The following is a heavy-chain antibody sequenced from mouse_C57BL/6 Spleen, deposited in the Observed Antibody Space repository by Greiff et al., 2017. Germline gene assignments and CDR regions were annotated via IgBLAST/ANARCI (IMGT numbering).Heavy chain of an antibody. CDR2: IRSGGST. CDR3: ARSYGQYPVYFDV. Sequence: QVQLQQSGPGLVQPSQSLSITCTVSGFSLTSYGVHWVRQSPGKGLEWLEVIRSGGSTDYNAAFISRLSISKDNSKRQVFFKMNSLQADDTAIYYCARSYGQYPVYFDVWGTGTTVTVSS. J-gene: IGHJ1*03. CDR1: GFSLTSYG. D-gene: IGHD1-2*01. V-gene: IGHV2-2*01.